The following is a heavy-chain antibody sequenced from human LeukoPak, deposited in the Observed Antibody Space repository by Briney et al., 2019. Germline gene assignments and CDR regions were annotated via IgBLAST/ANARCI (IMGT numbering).Heavy chain of an antibody. V-gene: IGHV3-30*02. CDR2: IRYDGSNK. CDR1: GFTFSSYG. D-gene: IGHD3-16*01. J-gene: IGHJ4*02. CDR3: AKDPGRRFRPAFDY. Sequence: RGSLRLSCAASGFTFSSYGMHWVRQAPGKGLEWVAFIRYDGSNKYYADSVKGRFTISRDNSKNTLYLQINSLRSEDTAVYYCAKDPGRRFRPAFDYCGQGTLVTVSS.